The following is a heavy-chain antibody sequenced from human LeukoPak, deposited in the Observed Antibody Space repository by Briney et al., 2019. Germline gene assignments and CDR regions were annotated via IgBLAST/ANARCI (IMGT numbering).Heavy chain of an antibody. CDR3: AKDTPLCYFDY. V-gene: IGHV3-30*18. CDR2: ISYDGSDK. CDR1: GFTFSSSG. Sequence: GGSLRLSCAASGFTFSSSGMHWVRQAPGKGLEWVALISYDGSDKYYADSVKGRFTISRDNSKNTLYLQMNSLRSDDTAVYYCAKDTPLCYFDYWGQGTLVTVSS. D-gene: IGHD3-16*01. J-gene: IGHJ4*02.